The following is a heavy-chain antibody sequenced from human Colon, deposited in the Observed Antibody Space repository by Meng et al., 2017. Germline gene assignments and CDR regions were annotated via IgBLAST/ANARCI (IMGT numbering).Heavy chain of an antibody. CDR3: ASGWALDS. Sequence: SETLSLTCAISGDSVSSNSAAWNWIRQSPSRGLEWLGRTYYRSEWYNDYAVSLKSRITINSDTSKNQFSLHLNSLTPEDTAVYYCASGWALDSWGQRTLVTVSS. V-gene: IGHV6-1*01. CDR2: TYYRSEWYN. J-gene: IGHJ4*02. D-gene: IGHD3-16*01. CDR1: GDSVSSNSAA.